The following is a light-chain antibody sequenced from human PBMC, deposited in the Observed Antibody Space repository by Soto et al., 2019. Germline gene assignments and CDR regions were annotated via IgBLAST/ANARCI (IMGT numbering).Light chain of an antibody. CDR1: QSLLFSDAKTY. J-gene: IGKJ3*01. CDR2: QVL. V-gene: IGKV2D-29*01. CDR3: MQSIQLPPT. Sequence: DIVMTQTPLSLSVTPGQPASISCKSSQSLLFSDAKTYLYWYLQSPGQPPQLLVSQVLNRFSGVPDRFSGSGSGTDFTLTISRVEAEDVGSYYCMQSIQLPPTFGPGTKVDIK.